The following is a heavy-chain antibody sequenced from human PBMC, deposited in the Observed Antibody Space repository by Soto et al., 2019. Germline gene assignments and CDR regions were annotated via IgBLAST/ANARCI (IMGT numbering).Heavy chain of an antibody. V-gene: IGHV3-30-3*01. CDR1: GFTFSSYS. CDR3: ARGLVVTAKGWFDL. J-gene: IGHJ5*02. D-gene: IGHD2-21*02. CDR2: VSYDGNRK. Sequence: QVQLVQSGGGVVQPGRSLRLPCEASGFTFSSYSMNWVRQTPGKGLEWVAVVSYDGNRKYYADSVKGRFTISXXXXXXXXXXXXXXXXIEDTAVYYCARGLVVTAKGWFDLWGQGTLVTVSP.